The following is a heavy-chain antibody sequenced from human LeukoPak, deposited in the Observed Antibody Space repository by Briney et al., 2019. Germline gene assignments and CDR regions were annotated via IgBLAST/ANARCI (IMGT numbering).Heavy chain of an antibody. J-gene: IGHJ4*02. CDR3: ARHLYCSGDCYLFDY. CDR2: IYYSGST. CDR1: GGSISSTTYY. D-gene: IGHD2-21*02. Sequence: SETLSLTCTVSGGSISSTTYYWGWLRRPPGKGLEWIGYIYYSGSTNYNPSLKSRITISVDTSKDQFSLKLSSVTAADTAVYYCARHLYCSGDCYLFDYWGQGTLVTVSS. V-gene: IGHV4-61*05.